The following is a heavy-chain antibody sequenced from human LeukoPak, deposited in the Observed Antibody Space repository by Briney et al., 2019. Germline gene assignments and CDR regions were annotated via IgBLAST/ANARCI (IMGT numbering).Heavy chain of an antibody. CDR2: INHSGST. Sequence: PSETLSLTCAVYGGSFSGYYWSWIRQPPGKGLEWIGEINHSGSTNYNPSLKSRVTISVDTSKNQFSLKLSSVTAADTAVYYCARGVCSSTSCYYYYGMDVWGQGTTVTVSS. D-gene: IGHD2-2*01. J-gene: IGHJ6*02. CDR1: GGSFSGYY. CDR3: ARGVCSSTSCYYYYGMDV. V-gene: IGHV4-34*01.